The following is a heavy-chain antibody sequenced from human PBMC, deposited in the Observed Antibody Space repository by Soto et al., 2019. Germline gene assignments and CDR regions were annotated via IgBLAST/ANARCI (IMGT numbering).Heavy chain of an antibody. CDR2: VNPNSGGT. CDR1: GYTFSGFY. CDR3: ASAAVTGTAGLDF. J-gene: IGHJ4*02. Sequence: ASVKVSCKASGYTFSGFYMHWVRQAPGQGLEWMGWVNPNSGGTKSAEKFQGRVTMTRDTSISTAYMELSRLTSDDTAVYYCASAAVTGTAGLDFWGQGTQVTVSS. D-gene: IGHD6-19*01. V-gene: IGHV1-2*02.